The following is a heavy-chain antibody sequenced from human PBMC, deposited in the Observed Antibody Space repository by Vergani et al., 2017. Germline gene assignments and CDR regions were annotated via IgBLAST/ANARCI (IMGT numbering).Heavy chain of an antibody. Sequence: EVQLLESGGGLVQPGGSLRLSSAASGFTFSSYAMSWVRQAPGKGLEWVSAISGSGGSTYYADSVKGRFTISRDNSKNTLYLQMNSLRAEDTAVYYCTTTLEWLLWGMDVWGQGTTVTVSS. CDR2: ISGSGGST. J-gene: IGHJ6*02. CDR1: GFTFSSYA. CDR3: TTTLEWLLWGMDV. V-gene: IGHV3-23*01. D-gene: IGHD3-3*01.